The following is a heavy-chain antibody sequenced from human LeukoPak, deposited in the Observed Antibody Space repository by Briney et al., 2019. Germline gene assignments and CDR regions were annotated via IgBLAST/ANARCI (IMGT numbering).Heavy chain of an antibody. Sequence: ASVKVSCKISGDTLSQLTIHWVRQAPGEGLEKMGRFDPEYGEKVFAQTFQGRVTMAGDTSTNTAYMELSSRRSEDTAVYYCATGIMIPAGFDYWGQGTLVTVSS. CDR1: GDTLSQLT. CDR2: FDPEYGEK. V-gene: IGHV1-24*01. J-gene: IGHJ4*02. D-gene: IGHD3-16*01. CDR3: ATGIMIPAGFDY.